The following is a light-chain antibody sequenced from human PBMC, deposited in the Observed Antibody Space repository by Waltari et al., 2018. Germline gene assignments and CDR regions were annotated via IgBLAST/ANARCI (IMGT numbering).Light chain of an antibody. J-gene: IGLJ1*01. CDR2: SND. Sequence: QSVVTQPPSASGTPGQRVTISCSGSASNIGRYTVNWYQQLPGTAPKLLIYSNDRRPSGVPARFSGSKTGTSASLAISGLQPGDEADYYCAVWDDSLDGYVFATGTTVTVL. V-gene: IGLV1-44*01. CDR1: ASNIGRYT. CDR3: AVWDDSLDGYV.